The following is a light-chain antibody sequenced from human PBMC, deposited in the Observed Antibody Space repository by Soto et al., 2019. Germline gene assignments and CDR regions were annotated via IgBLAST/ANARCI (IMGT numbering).Light chain of an antibody. J-gene: IGKJ4*01. V-gene: IGKV1-39*01. CDR3: QQSYSNPPES. CDR2: AGS. Sequence: DIQMTQSPSSLSASVGDRVTITCRASQSISRFLNWYQQKPGKAPKLLIYAGSSLQSGVPSRFSGSGSGTDFTLTISSLQPEDFATYYCQQSYSNPPESFGGGTKVEIK. CDR1: QSISRF.